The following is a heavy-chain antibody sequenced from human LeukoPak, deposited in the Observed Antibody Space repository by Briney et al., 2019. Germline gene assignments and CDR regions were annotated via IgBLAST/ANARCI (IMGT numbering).Heavy chain of an antibody. J-gene: IGHJ4*02. D-gene: IGHD2-8*02. CDR1: GLTFSGYW. Sequence: PGGSLRLSCAASGLTFSGYWMSWVRQAPGKGLEWVSSISSSSSYISYADSVKGRFTISRDNAKNSLYLQMNSLRAEDTAVYYCASIVLELYWGQGTLVTVSS. CDR3: ASIVLELY. V-gene: IGHV3-21*01. CDR2: ISSSSSYI.